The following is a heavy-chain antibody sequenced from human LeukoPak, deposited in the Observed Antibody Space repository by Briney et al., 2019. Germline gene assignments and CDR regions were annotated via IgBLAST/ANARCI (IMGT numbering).Heavy chain of an antibody. CDR3: ARTDTAMDAFDY. CDR2: ISSSSSYI. D-gene: IGHD5-18*01. V-gene: IGHV3-21*01. J-gene: IGHJ4*02. Sequence: GSLRLSCAASGFTFSSYSMNWVRQAPGKGLEWVSSISSSSSYIYYADSVKGRFTISRDNAKNSLYLQMNSLRAEDTAVYYCARTDTAMDAFDYWGQGTLVTVSS. CDR1: GFTFSSYS.